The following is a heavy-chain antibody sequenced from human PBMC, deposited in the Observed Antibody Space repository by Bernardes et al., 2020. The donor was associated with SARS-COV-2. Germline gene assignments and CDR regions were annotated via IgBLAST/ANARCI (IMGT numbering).Heavy chain of an antibody. D-gene: IGHD1-26*01. Sequence: ASVKVSCTPSGYSFSNHEMNWVRQDPGQGREWVGWISAHSANTNYAQNLQGRVSMTTDASARTGYMELRSLRSDDTAVYYCWVRVETGGVGFDHWGQGTLVTVSP. CDR2: ISAHSANT. CDR1: GYSFSNHE. J-gene: IGHJ4*02. V-gene: IGHV1-18*04. CDR3: WVRVETGGVGFDH.